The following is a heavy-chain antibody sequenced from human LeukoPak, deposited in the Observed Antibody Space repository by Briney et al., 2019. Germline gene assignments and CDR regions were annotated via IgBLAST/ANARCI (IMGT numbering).Heavy chain of an antibody. J-gene: IGHJ4*02. D-gene: IGHD6-19*01. Sequence: SETLSLTCAVSGYSISSGYYWGWIRQPPGKGVEWIGSIYHSGSTYYNPSLKSRVTISVDTSKNQFSLKLSSVTAADTAVYYCARAIAVAGTGYFDYWGQGTLVTVSS. CDR1: GYSISSGYY. V-gene: IGHV4-38-2*01. CDR2: IYHSGST. CDR3: ARAIAVAGTGYFDY.